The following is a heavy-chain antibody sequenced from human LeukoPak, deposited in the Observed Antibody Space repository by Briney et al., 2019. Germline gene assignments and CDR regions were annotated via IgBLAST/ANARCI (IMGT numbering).Heavy chain of an antibody. D-gene: IGHD3-10*01. J-gene: IGHJ4*02. Sequence: SGGSLRLSCAASGFTFSGYYMSWIRQAPGKGLEWVSYISSSGSTIYYADSVKGRFTISRDNAKNSPYLQMNSLRAEDTAVYYCARDAVTMVRGVNYWGQGTLVTVSS. CDR3: ARDAVTMVRGVNY. V-gene: IGHV3-11*01. CDR1: GFTFSGYY. CDR2: ISSSGSTI.